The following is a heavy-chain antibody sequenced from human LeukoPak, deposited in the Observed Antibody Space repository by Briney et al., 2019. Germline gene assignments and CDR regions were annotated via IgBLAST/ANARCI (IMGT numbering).Heavy chain of an antibody. D-gene: IGHD4-11*01. Sequence: SETLSLTCTVSDGSITTSNYYWDWIRQPPGKGLEGMGPKYYTGRTYSNPSLKSRVTISGDTSKTQFSLKLISVTAADTAVYYCAGHPTGSSNPYNWFDPWGQGTLVTVSS. CDR2: KYYTGRT. CDR3: AGHPTGSSNPYNWFDP. J-gene: IGHJ5*02. CDR1: DGSITTSNYY. V-gene: IGHV4-39*01.